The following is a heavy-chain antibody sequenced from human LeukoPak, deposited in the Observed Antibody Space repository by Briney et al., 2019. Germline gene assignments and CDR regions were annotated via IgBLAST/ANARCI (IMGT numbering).Heavy chain of an antibody. CDR3: ARVQWDIVVVPAAIFYYYYYYMDV. Sequence: SETLSLTCTVSGYSISSGYYWGWIRQPPGKGLEWIGSIYHSGSTYCNPSLKRRVTISVDTSKHHFSLKLSPATAADTAVYYCARVQWDIVVVPAAIFYYYYYYMDVWGKGTTVTVSS. J-gene: IGHJ6*03. V-gene: IGHV4-38-2*02. CDR2: IYHSGST. CDR1: GYSISSGYY. D-gene: IGHD2-2*01.